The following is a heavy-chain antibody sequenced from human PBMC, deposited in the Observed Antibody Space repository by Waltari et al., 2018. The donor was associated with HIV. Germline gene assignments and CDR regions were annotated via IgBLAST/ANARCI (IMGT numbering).Heavy chain of an antibody. Sequence: EAQLVESGGGLVQHGGSLRLSCAASGFTFRSYWMHWVRQAPGRGLEWVSRINNDGTKTNYADSVKGRFTISRDNAKNTLYLQMNSLRAEDTAVYFCVRDYDSSGYYSANWFDPWGQGTVVTVSS. J-gene: IGHJ5*02. D-gene: IGHD3-22*01. CDR1: GFTFRSYW. CDR3: VRDYDSSGYYSANWFDP. V-gene: IGHV3-74*01. CDR2: INNDGTKT.